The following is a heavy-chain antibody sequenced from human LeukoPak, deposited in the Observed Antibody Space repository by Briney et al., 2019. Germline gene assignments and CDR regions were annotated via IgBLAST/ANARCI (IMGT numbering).Heavy chain of an antibody. CDR3: ATWDSGRYSQIDN. Sequence: SGTLSLTCTVSGGPVSSSSYYWGWVRQSPEKGLECIGTIYYAGDTYYNPSLESRLTISVDTSKNPFSLKLRSVTAADTAVYYCATWDSGRYSQIDNWGQGTLVTVSS. V-gene: IGHV4-39*01. D-gene: IGHD1-26*01. CDR2: IYYAGDT. J-gene: IGHJ4*02. CDR1: GGPVSSSSYY.